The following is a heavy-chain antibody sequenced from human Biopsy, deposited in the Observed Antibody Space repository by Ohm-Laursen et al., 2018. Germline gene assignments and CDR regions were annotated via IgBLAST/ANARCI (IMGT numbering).Heavy chain of an antibody. CDR3: AKDVFGGFSGSTDYYAYYFDS. J-gene: IGHJ4*02. CDR1: GFTFSNYA. D-gene: IGHD3-10*02. CDR2: ISGSGATP. V-gene: IGHV3-23*01. Sequence: SLRLSCAASGFTFSNYAMSWVRQAPEKGLEWLSTISGSGATPYYADSVKGRFTISRDNSKNTLYLQMNSLRAEDTAVYYCAKDVFGGFSGSTDYYAYYFDSWGQGTLVTVSS.